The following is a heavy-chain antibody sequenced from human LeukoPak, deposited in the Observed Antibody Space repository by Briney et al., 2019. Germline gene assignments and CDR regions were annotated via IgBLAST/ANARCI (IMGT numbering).Heavy chain of an antibody. D-gene: IGHD5-24*01. CDR2: ISWNSGSI. CDR3: ARDWEATQVGTTITGNFDY. CDR1: GFTFDDYA. J-gene: IGHJ4*02. Sequence: PGRSLRLSCAASGFTFDDYAMHWVRQAPGKGLEWVSGISWNSGSIGYADSVKGRFTISRDNAKNSLYLQMSSLRAEDTAVYYCARDWEATQVGTTITGNFDYWGQGTLVTVSS. V-gene: IGHV3-9*01.